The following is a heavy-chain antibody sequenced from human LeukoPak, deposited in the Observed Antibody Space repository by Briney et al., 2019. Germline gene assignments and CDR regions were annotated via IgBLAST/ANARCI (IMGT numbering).Heavy chain of an antibody. Sequence: SETLSLTCTVSGGSISSYYWSWIRQPPGKGLEWIGYIYYSGGTNYNPSLKSRVTISVDTSKNQFSLKLSSVTAADTAVYYCARSPTFKQWLTTNWFDPWGQGTLVTVSS. CDR2: IYYSGGT. CDR3: ARSPTFKQWLTTNWFDP. V-gene: IGHV4-59*01. CDR1: GGSISSYY. J-gene: IGHJ5*02. D-gene: IGHD6-19*01.